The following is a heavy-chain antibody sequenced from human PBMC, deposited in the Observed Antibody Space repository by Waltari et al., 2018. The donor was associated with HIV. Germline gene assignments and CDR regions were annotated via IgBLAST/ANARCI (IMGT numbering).Heavy chain of an antibody. CDR1: GFTFINSA. J-gene: IGHJ4*02. CDR2: ISGSGGTT. D-gene: IGHD5-18*01. Sequence: EVQLVESGGGLVQPGGSLRLSCTASGFTFINSAMIWVRQAPGKGLEWVSVISGSGGTTYYADSVKGRFTVSRDNFKNTVYLQMNSLRAGDTAIYYWAKAVMETAVSSPVDCWGQGALVTVSS. CDR3: AKAVMETAVSSPVDC. V-gene: IGHV3-23*04.